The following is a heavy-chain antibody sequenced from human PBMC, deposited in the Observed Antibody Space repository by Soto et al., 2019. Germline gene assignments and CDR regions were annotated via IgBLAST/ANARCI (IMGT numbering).Heavy chain of an antibody. Sequence: GSLVPACAASGSIFSAYWMSGVRQAPGKGLEWVANIHGDGGKIYYVDSVKGRFTIARDNAKRSLYLQMNSLRAEDTAVYYCERDFYGGYTYGPGDYWGQGAPVTVYS. J-gene: IGHJ4*02. CDR3: ERDFYGGYTYGPGDY. CDR1: GSIFSAYW. V-gene: IGHV3-7*01. CDR2: IHGDGGKI. D-gene: IGHD5-18*01.